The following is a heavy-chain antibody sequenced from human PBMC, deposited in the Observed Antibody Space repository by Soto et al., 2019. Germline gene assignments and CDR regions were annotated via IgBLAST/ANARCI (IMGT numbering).Heavy chain of an antibody. J-gene: IGHJ4*02. CDR2: ISYDGSNK. Sequence: TGGSLRLSCASSGFTFSSYAMHLVRQAPGKGLEWVAVISYDGSNKYYADSVKGRFTISRDNSKNTLYLQMNSLRAEDTAVYYCASAHYYDSSGYYYVFNYWGQGTLVTVSS. D-gene: IGHD3-22*01. V-gene: IGHV3-30-3*01. CDR1: GFTFSSYA. CDR3: ASAHYYDSSGYYYVFNY.